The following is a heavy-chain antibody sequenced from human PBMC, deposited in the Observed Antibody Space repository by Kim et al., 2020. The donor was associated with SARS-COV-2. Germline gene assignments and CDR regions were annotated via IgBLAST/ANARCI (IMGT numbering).Heavy chain of an antibody. D-gene: IGHD3-16*01. CDR3: AKDWGGPTNYYYYYGMDV. V-gene: IGHV3-23*01. J-gene: IGHJ6*02. Sequence: GGSLRLSCAASGFTFSSYAMSWVRQAPGKGLEWVSAISGSGGSTYYADSVKGRFTISRDNSKNTLYLQMNSLRAEDTAVYYCAKDWGGPTNYYYYYGMDVWGQGTTVTVSS. CDR2: ISGSGGST. CDR1: GFTFSSYA.